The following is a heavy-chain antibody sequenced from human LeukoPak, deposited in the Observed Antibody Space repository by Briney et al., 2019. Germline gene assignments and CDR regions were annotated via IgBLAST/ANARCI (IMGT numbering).Heavy chain of an antibody. D-gene: IGHD4-17*01. Sequence: PSETVSLTCTVSGGSISSSSYYWGWIRQPPGKGLEWIGSIYYSGSTYYNPSLKSRVTISVDTSKNQFSLKLSSVTAADTAVYYCAVDYGDSADYWGQGTLVTVSS. CDR3: AVDYGDSADY. CDR1: GGSISSSSYY. V-gene: IGHV4-39*01. CDR2: IYYSGST. J-gene: IGHJ4*02.